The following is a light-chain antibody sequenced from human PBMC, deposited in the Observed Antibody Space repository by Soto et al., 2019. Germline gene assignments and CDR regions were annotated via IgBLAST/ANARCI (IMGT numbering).Light chain of an antibody. CDR3: QHYTSYSAA. J-gene: IGKJ1*01. Sequence: DIQMTQSPSTLSGSLGDRVTITCRASQPISSWLAWYQQKPGKAPKLLIYKAFNLKSGVPSRLSASGSGTEFTLTISSLQPDDFATSYCQHYTSYSAAFRQGTKGDIK. V-gene: IGKV1-5*03. CDR1: QPISSW. CDR2: KAF.